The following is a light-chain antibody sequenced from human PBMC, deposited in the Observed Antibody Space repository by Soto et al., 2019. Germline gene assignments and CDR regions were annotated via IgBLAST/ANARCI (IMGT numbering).Light chain of an antibody. CDR3: QQSYSNLGT. J-gene: IGKJ2*01. V-gene: IGKV1-39*01. Sequence: DIQMTQSPSSLSASVGDRVNITCRPSQSISNYLNWYQQKQGKAPKLLIFGASSLQSGVPSRFSGSGSGTDFTLSISTLQPEDFATYYCQQSYSNLGTFGQGTKLEIK. CDR2: GAS. CDR1: QSISNY.